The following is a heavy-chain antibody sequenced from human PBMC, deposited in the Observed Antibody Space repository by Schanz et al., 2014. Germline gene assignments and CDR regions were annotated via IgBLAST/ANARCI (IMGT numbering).Heavy chain of an antibody. J-gene: IGHJ4*02. D-gene: IGHD3-10*01. CDR3: ARIGGSVFDY. CDR2: LWHDGSKK. V-gene: IGHV3-33*08. Sequence: QVQLVESGGGVVQPGRSLRLSCAASGFTFSSYAMSWVRQAPGKGLEWVAILWHDGSKKYYADSVKGRFTISRDNSKNTLYLQMKSLRAEDTAVYYCARIGGSVFDYWAQGTLVTVSS. CDR1: GFTFSSYA.